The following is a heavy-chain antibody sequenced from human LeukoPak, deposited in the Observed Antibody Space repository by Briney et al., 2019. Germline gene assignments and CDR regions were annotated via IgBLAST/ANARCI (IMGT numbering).Heavy chain of an antibody. V-gene: IGHV3-23*01. D-gene: IGHD6-19*01. CDR2: ISGSGGRT. J-gene: IGHJ4*02. CDR1: GFTFSSYA. CDR3: AEPEASVAGTWDYFYY. Sequence: GGSLRLSCAASGFTFSSYAMSWVRQAPGKGLEWVSAISGSGGRTNYADSVKGRFTVSRDNSKNTLYLQMNSQRAEDTAVYYCAEPEASVAGTWDYFYYWGQGTLVTVSS.